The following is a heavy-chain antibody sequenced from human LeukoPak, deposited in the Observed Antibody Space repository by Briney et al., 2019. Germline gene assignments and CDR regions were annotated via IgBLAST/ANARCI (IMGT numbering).Heavy chain of an antibody. D-gene: IGHD3/OR15-3a*01. Sequence: ASVKVSCKTSGFTFSNSAIQRVRQARGQPLEWIGWVIVCSGRTYYAQTLHDRLLITRDMATNVATLEVSRLTSEDTAVYYCAAELYGGIFGHCCSFAYWGQGTLVTVSS. CDR3: AAELYGGIFGHCCSFAY. CDR2: VIVCSGRT. CDR1: GFTFSNSA. J-gene: IGHJ4*02. V-gene: IGHV1-58*02.